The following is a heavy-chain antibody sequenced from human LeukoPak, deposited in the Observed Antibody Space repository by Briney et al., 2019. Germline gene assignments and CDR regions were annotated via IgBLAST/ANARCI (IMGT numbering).Heavy chain of an antibody. CDR1: GGFFSGYY. V-gene: IGHV4-34*01. J-gene: IGHJ5*02. D-gene: IGHD3-3*01. CDR3: ARGRGYYVFSTERENWFDP. CDR2: INHSGST. Sequence: PSETLSLTCAVYGGFFSGYYWSWIRQPPGKGLEWIGEINHSGSTNYNPSLKSRVTISVDTSKNQFSLKLSSVTAADTAAYYCARGRGYYVFSTERENWFDPWGQGTLVTVSS.